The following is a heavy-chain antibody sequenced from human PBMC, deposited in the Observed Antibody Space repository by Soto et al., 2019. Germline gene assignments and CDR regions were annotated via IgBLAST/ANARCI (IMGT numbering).Heavy chain of an antibody. CDR3: ARDHDKLEWGRGLDP. V-gene: IGHV3-30-3*01. Sequence: QVQLVESGGGVVQPGRSLRLSCAASGFTFNIYTMHWVRQAPGKGLEWVAVISYDGSNKYYADSVKGRFTISRDNSKNTLYLQMSSLRAEDTAMYYCARDHDKLEWGRGLDPWGQGTLVTVSS. CDR2: ISYDGSNK. J-gene: IGHJ5*02. D-gene: IGHD1-1*01. CDR1: GFTFNIYT.